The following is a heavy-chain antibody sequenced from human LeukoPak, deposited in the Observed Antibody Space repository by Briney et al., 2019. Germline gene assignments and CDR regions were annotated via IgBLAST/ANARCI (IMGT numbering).Heavy chain of an antibody. Sequence: GASVKVSCKASGYTFTNYDINWVRQATGQGLEWMGWMNPNSGNTGYAQKSQGRVSLTRNTSINTVYMELSSLRSEDTAVYYCARGSIAARPFSETNFDYWGQGTLVTVSS. V-gene: IGHV1-8*01. CDR2: MNPNSGNT. D-gene: IGHD6-6*01. J-gene: IGHJ4*02. CDR3: ARGSIAARPFSETNFDY. CDR1: GYTFTNYD.